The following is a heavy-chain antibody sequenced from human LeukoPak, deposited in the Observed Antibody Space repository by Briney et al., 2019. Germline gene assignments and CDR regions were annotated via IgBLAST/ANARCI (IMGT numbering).Heavy chain of an antibody. V-gene: IGHV4-34*01. CDR1: GGSFSGYY. CDR3: ARGKIELWP. D-gene: IGHD2/OR15-2a*01. Sequence: SETLSLTCAVYGGSFSGYYWSWIRQPPGKGLEWIGEINHSGSTNYNPSLKSRVTISVDTSKNQFSLKLSSVTAADTAVYYCARGKIELWPWGQGTLVTVSS. CDR2: INHSGST. J-gene: IGHJ5*02.